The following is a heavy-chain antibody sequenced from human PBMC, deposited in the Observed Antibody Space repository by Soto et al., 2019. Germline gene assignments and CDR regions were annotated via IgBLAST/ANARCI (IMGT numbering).Heavy chain of an antibody. CDR2: INTDGSRT. J-gene: IGHJ5*02. Sequence: GGSLRLSCAASGFTFNNYWMHGFRQAPGKGLVWVSRINTDGSRTNYADSVKGRFTISRDNAKNTLYLQMDSLRAEDTAVYYCAKVATGSYNWFDPWCQGTLVTVSS. CDR1: GFTFNNYW. V-gene: IGHV3-74*01. CDR3: AKVATGSYNWFDP. D-gene: IGHD1-1*01.